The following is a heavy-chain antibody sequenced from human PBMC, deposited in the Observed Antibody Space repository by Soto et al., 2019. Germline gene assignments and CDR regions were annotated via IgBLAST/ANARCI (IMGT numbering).Heavy chain of an antibody. J-gene: IGHJ4*02. V-gene: IGHV3-30*18. CDR2: ISYDGSNK. CDR1: GFTFSSYG. CDR3: AKEWVYDSSGWSFDY. Sequence: QVQLVESGGGVVQPGRSLRLSCAASGFTFSSYGMHRVRQAPGKGLEWVAVISYDGSNKYYVDSVKGRFTISRDNSKTTLYLQMNSLRAEDTAVYYCAKEWVYDSSGWSFDYWGQGTLVTVSS. D-gene: IGHD3-22*01.